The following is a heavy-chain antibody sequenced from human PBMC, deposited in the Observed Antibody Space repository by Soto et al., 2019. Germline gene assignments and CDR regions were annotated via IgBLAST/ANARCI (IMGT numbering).Heavy chain of an antibody. CDR2: IYPGDSET. CDR3: ARRRLNIASFDI. CDR1: GYSFTSYW. V-gene: IGHV5-51*01. Sequence: PGESLKISCKGSGYSFTSYWIGWVRQLPGKGLEWMGIIYPGDSETTYSPSFQGQVTISADKSISTAYLQWSSLKASDTAMYFCARRRLNIASFDIWGQGTMVTVSS. J-gene: IGHJ3*02.